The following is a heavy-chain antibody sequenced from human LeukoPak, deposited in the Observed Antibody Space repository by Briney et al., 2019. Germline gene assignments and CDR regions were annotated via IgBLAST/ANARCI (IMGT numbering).Heavy chain of an antibody. CDR1: GYTFTSYG. V-gene: IGHV1-18*01. Sequence: GGSVSVSCKASGYTFTSYGISWGRQAPGQGVEWMAWISTYEGNSNYAQKFQGGVTMTTDTSTSTVYMELRSLRSDATAVYYCARAVGCSGGRCYSPFDYWGQGTLVTVSS. CDR2: ISTYEGNS. D-gene: IGHD2-15*01. CDR3: ARAVGCSGGRCYSPFDY. J-gene: IGHJ4*02.